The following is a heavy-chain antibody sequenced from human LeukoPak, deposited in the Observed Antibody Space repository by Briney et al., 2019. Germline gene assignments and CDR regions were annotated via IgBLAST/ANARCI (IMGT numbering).Heavy chain of an antibody. V-gene: IGHV3-23*01. CDR2: ISCYGCSK. D-gene: IGHD3-22*01. J-gene: IGHJ4*02. Sequence: PGGSLRLPCAASGFTFSTSAMSWVRQAPGKGLEWVSLISCYGCSKHYADSVKGRFTISSDSSKNTLYLQMNSLRAEDTAVYYCAKGGHYSLFDCWGQGALVIVSS. CDR1: GFTFSTSA. CDR3: AKGGHYSLFDC.